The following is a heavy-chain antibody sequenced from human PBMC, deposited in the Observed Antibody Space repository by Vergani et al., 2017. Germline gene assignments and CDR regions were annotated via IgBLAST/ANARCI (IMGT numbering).Heavy chain of an antibody. CDR1: GGSISSGGYY. CDR2: IYYSGST. D-gene: IGHD4-23*01. J-gene: IGHJ5*01. CDR3: ARGGDYYGGNALHWFDS. Sequence: QVQLQESGPGLVKPSQTLSLTCTVSGGSISSGGYYWSWIRQHPGKGLEWIGYIYYSGSTYYNPSLKSRVTISVDTSKNQFSLKLSSVTAADPAVYYCARGGDYYGGNALHWFDSWGQGTLVTVSS. V-gene: IGHV4-31*03.